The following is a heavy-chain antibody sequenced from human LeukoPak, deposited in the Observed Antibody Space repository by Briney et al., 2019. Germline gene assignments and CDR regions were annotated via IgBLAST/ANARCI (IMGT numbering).Heavy chain of an antibody. CDR1: GFTFSVYT. J-gene: IGHJ3*02. V-gene: IGHV3-30-3*01. CDR3: ARALSSGWSHAFDI. Sequence: PGRSLRLSCAASGFTFSVYTIHWVRQAPGKGLEWVAVMSSDGSNKYYADSVKGRSTISRDNSRNTMYLQMNSLRAEDTAVYYCARALSSGWSHAFDIWGQGTMVTVSS. CDR2: MSSDGSNK. D-gene: IGHD6-19*01.